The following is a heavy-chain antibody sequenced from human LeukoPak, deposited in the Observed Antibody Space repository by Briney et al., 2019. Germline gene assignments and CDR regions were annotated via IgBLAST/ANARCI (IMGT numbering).Heavy chain of an antibody. J-gene: IGHJ4*02. CDR1: GFTVTSNY. Sequence: GGSLRLSCAASGFTVTSNYLSWVRQAPGKGLEWVSIIYSAGDTFYADSVKGRFTISRDNSKNTLYLQMNSLRAEDTAVYYCARDGGGFDYWGQGTLVTVSS. CDR2: IYSAGDT. D-gene: IGHD3-16*01. CDR3: ARDGGGFDY. V-gene: IGHV3-53*01.